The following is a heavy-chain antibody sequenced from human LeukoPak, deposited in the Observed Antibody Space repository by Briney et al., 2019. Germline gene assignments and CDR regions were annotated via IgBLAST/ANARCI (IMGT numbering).Heavy chain of an antibody. D-gene: IGHD3-22*01. CDR2: ISSSSSTI. CDR3: ARKDSSGFALEY. Sequence: GGSLRLSCATSGFSFTDYPMNWVRQAPGKGLEWVSYISSSSSTIYYADSVKGRFTISRDNAKNSLSLQMNSLRDEDTAVYYCARKDSSGFALEYWGQGTLVTVSS. J-gene: IGHJ4*02. CDR1: GFSFTDYP. V-gene: IGHV3-48*02.